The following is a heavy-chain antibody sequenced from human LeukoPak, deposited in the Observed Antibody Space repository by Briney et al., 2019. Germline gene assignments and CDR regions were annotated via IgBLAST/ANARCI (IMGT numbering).Heavy chain of an antibody. CDR1: GFTFSSYS. V-gene: IGHV3-66*01. CDR2: IYTSGST. CDR3: ARDYGDSY. D-gene: IGHD4-17*01. J-gene: IGHJ4*02. Sequence: GGSLRLSCAASGFTFSSYSMNWVRQAPGKGLEWVSVIYTSGSTHYADSVKGRFTISRDNSKNTLFLQMNSLRVEDTAVYYCARDYGDSYWGQGALVTVSS.